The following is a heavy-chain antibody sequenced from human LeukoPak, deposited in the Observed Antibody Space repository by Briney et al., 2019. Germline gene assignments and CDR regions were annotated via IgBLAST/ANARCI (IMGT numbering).Heavy chain of an antibody. V-gene: IGHV1-69*04. CDR3: AREGPDSSDLNGAFDS. CDR2: IIPILGIA. CDR1: GGTFSSYA. J-gene: IGHJ3*02. D-gene: IGHD3-22*01. Sequence: GASVKVSCKASGGTFSSYAISWVRQAPGQGLEWMGRIIPILGIANYAQKFQGRVTITADKSTSTAYMELSSLRSEDTAVYYCAREGPDSSDLNGAFDSWAKGQWSPSLQ.